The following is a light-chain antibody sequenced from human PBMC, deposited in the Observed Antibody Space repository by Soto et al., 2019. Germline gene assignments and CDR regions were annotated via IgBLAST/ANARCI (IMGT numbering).Light chain of an antibody. CDR3: QVGDRSSDHVV. J-gene: IGLJ2*01. CDR1: NIGSKS. CDR2: YDS. V-gene: IGLV3-21*04. Sequence: SYELTQPPSVSVAPGQTARITCGGNNIGSKSVHWYQQKPGPAPVLVIYYDSDRPSGIPERFSGSNSGNTATLTISRVEAGDEADYYCQVGDRSSDHVVFGGGTKLTVL.